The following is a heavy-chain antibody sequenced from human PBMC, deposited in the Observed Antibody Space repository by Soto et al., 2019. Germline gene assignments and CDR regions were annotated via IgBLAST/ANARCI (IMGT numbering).Heavy chain of an antibody. V-gene: IGHV3-23*01. Sequence: EVQLLESGGGLVQPGGSLRLSCAASGFTFSMSAMSWVRQAPGKGLEWVSTTGLNGRTTYYADSVKGRFTVSRDNSKNTLDLQMNSLRAEDTVVYYCATVHSTSRSFDYWGQGTLVTVSS. D-gene: IGHD6-6*01. J-gene: IGHJ4*02. CDR1: GFTFSMSA. CDR2: TGLNGRTT. CDR3: ATVHSTSRSFDY.